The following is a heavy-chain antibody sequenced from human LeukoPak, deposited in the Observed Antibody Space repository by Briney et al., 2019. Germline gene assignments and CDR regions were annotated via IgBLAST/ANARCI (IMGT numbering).Heavy chain of an antibody. V-gene: IGHV3-23*01. CDR2: IDGNGDKT. J-gene: IGHJ4*02. Sequence: GGSLRLSCAASGFTFKSHHMSWVRQAPGKGLEWVSAIDGNGDKTYYADSVKGRFTISRDNSKNTLYLQMNSLRAEDTAVYYCAKDQAAPVDYFDYWGQGTLVTVSS. CDR1: GFTFKSHH. D-gene: IGHD6-13*01. CDR3: AKDQAAPVDYFDY.